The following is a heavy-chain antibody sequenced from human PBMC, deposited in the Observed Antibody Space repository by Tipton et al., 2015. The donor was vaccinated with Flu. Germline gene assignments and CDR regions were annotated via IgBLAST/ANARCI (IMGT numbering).Heavy chain of an antibody. J-gene: IGHJ4*02. CDR1: GGSISSGYY. D-gene: IGHD3-10*01. Sequence: TLSLTCNVSGGSISSGYYWGWIRQPPGKGLEWIGCISHSGRTYYNPSLKSRVTISVDTAKNQFSQRLSSVTAADTAVYYCARSTYYYGSGSSDYWGQGTLVTVSS. CDR3: ARSTYYYGSGSSDY. V-gene: IGHV4-38-2*02. CDR2: ISHSGRT.